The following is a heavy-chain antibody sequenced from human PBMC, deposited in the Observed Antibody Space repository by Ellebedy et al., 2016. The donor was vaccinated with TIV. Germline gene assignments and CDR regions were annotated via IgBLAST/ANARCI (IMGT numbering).Heavy chain of an antibody. CDR3: ARWNEGFDY. CDR2: IYYSGIT. CDR1: GGSISGYY. D-gene: IGHD1-1*01. Sequence: MPSETLSLTCTVSGGSISGYYWGWIRQPPGKGLEWIRYIYYSGITDYNPSLRSRVIISVDTSKNQLSLKLSSVTAADAAMYYCARWNEGFDYWGQGTLVTVSS. J-gene: IGHJ4*02. V-gene: IGHV4-59*08.